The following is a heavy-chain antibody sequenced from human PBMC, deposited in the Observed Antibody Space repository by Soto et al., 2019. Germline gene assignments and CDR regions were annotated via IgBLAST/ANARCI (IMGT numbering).Heavy chain of an antibody. J-gene: IGHJ6*02. Sequence: EVQLVESGGGLVQPGGSLRLSCAASGFTFSSYDMHWVRQATGKGLEWVSAIGTAGDTYYPGSVKGRFTISRENAKNSLYLQMNRLRAGDTAVYYCARACSGGSCYSDKDYYYGMDVWGQGTTVTVSS. CDR2: IGTAGDT. CDR3: ARACSGGSCYSDKDYYYGMDV. D-gene: IGHD2-15*01. CDR1: GFTFSSYD. V-gene: IGHV3-13*04.